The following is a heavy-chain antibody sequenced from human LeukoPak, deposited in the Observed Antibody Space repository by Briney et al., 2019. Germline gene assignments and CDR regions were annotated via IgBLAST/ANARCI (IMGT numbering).Heavy chain of an antibody. V-gene: IGHV3-48*03. D-gene: IGHD3-22*01. CDR1: GFTFSSYE. J-gene: IGHJ5*02. CDR3: AKFPGYYDSSGYYPIDP. Sequence: PGGSLRLSCAAYGFTFSSYEMNWVRQAPGKGLEWVSYISSSGSTIYYADSVKGRFPTSRDHAKNSLYLQMNSLTAEDTAVYYCAKFPGYYDSSGYYPIDPWGQGTLVTVSS. CDR2: ISSSGSTI.